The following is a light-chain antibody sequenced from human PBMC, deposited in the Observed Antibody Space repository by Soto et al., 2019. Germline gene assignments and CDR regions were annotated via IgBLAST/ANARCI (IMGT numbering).Light chain of an antibody. CDR3: QHRSEWPVS. CDR1: RSVNSY. CDR2: DAS. Sequence: EFVLTQSPATLSLSPGERATLSCRASRSVNSYLAWYQQKPGQAPRLLISDASSRATGIPARFSGSGSGTDFTLTISSLEPEDFAVYYCQHRSEWPVSFGQGTRLEIK. J-gene: IGKJ5*01. V-gene: IGKV3-11*01.